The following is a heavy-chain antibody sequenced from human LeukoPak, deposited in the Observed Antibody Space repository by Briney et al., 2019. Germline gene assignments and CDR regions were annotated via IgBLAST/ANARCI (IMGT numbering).Heavy chain of an antibody. D-gene: IGHD5-12*01. V-gene: IGHV4-39*01. CDR1: GASISSSSYY. CDR2: IYYSGST. Sequence: SEALSLTCTVSGASISSSSYYWGWIRQPPGKGLEWIGSIYYSGSTYYNPSLKSRVTISVDTSKNQFSLKLSSVTAADTAVYYCARHEGGGYGFYYYYGMDVWGQGTTVTVSS. J-gene: IGHJ6*02. CDR3: ARHEGGGYGFYYYYGMDV.